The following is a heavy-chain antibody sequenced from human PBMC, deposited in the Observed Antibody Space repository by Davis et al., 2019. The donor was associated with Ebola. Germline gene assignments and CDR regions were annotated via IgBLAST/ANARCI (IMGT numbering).Heavy chain of an antibody. CDR2: INHSGST. V-gene: IGHV4-34*01. J-gene: IGHJ6*02. CDR3: ASGSNYQYYYYGMDV. Sequence: MPSETLSLTCAVYAGSISGYYWSWIRQPPGKGLEWIGEINHSGSTNYNPSLKSRVTISVDTSKNQFSLKLSSVTAADTAVYYCASGSNYQYYYYGMDVWGQGTTVTVSS. CDR1: AGSISGYY. D-gene: IGHD4-11*01.